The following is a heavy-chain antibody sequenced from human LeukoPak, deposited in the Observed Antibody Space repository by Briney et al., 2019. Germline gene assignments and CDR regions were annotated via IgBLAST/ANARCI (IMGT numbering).Heavy chain of an antibody. CDR3: ARDNYDSSGYCFDY. D-gene: IGHD3-22*01. V-gene: IGHV3-21*01. J-gene: IGHJ4*02. Sequence: GGSLRLSCAASGFTFSSYSMNWVGQAPGKGLEWVSSISSSSSYIYYADSVKGRFTISRDNAKNSLYLQMNSLRAEDTAVYYCARDNYDSSGYCFDYWGQGTLVTVSS. CDR2: ISSSSSYI. CDR1: GFTFSSYS.